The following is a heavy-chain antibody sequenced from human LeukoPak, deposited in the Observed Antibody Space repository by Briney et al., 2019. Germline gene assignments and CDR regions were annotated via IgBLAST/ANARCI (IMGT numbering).Heavy chain of an antibody. CDR1: GYTFTSYY. J-gene: IGHJ4*02. Sequence: ASVKVSCKASGYTFTSYYMHWVRQAPGQGLEWVGIINPSAGSTSYAQKCQGRVTMTRDTSTSTVYMELSSLRSEDTAVYYCARHPHYNSSGYYYVLGDYWGQGTLVTVSP. D-gene: IGHD3-22*01. CDR2: INPSAGST. V-gene: IGHV1-46*01. CDR3: ARHPHYNSSGYYYVLGDY.